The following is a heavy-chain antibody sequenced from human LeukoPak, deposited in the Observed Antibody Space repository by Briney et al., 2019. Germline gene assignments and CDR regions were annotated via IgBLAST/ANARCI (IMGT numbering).Heavy chain of an antibody. CDR2: IGGTGLSI. D-gene: IGHD3-10*01. Sequence: GGSLRLSCAGSGFIFSNYGMNWVRQAPGEGLEWIAGIGGTGLSIDYTASVKGRFTISRDNSRNTLYLQMNSPRSGDTAIYYCVKERMLWFGELSAFDVWGQGTVVTVSS. J-gene: IGHJ3*01. CDR3: VKERMLWFGELSAFDV. V-gene: IGHV3-23*01. CDR1: GFIFSNYG.